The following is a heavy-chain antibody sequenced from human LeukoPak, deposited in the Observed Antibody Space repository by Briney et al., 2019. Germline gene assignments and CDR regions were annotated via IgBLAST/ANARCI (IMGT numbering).Heavy chain of an antibody. CDR1: GFTFSRYG. Sequence: RGSLRPPCAASGFTFSRYGMHWVRPAPGQGLEGVAFIRYDASSQYYADSVKGRFTISRDNSKNTLYLQMNTLRAEDTAVYYCAKDPTGYYFDYWGQGTLVTVSS. CDR2: IRYDASSQ. J-gene: IGHJ4*02. CDR3: AKDPTGYYFDY. D-gene: IGHD3-9*01. V-gene: IGHV3-30*02.